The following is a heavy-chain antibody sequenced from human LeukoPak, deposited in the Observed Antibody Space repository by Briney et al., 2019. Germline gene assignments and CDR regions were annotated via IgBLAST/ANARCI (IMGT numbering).Heavy chain of an antibody. CDR1: GFTVSSNY. V-gene: IGHV3-53*01. CDR2: IYTDGGT. CDR3: ARVQQGGSYYYFYGMDV. J-gene: IGHJ6*02. D-gene: IGHD1-26*01. Sequence: PGGSLRLSCLASGFTVSSNYMTWVRQAPGMGLEWVSVIYTDGGTNHADSVKGRFTISRDTSENTLYLQMKSLRAEDTAVYYCARVQQGGSYYYFYGMDVWGQGTTVTVSS.